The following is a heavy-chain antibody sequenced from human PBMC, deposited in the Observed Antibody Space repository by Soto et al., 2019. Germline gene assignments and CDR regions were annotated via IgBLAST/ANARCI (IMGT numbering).Heavy chain of an antibody. CDR2: ISAYNGNT. CDR3: AITTHGIAVAAPDY. CDR1: GYTFTSYG. Sequence: QVQLVQSGAEVKKPGASVKVSCKASGYTFTSYGISWVRQAPGQGLEWMGWISAYNGNTNDAQKLQGRVTMTTDTSTSTAYRELRSLRSDDTAVYYCAITTHGIAVAAPDYWGQGTLVTVSS. D-gene: IGHD6-19*01. J-gene: IGHJ4*02. V-gene: IGHV1-18*01.